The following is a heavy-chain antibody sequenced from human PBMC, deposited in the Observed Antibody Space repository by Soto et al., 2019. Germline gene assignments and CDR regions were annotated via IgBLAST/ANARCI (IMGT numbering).Heavy chain of an antibody. J-gene: IGHJ4*02. CDR2: ISGGGTYI. D-gene: IGHD1-26*01. V-gene: IGHV3-21*01. Sequence: EVQLVESGGGLVKPGGSPRLSCAASEFTFSSYALNWVRQAPGKGLEWVSSISGGGTYIYYADSVKGRFTISRDNAKNSLYLQMNSLRADDTAVYYCASGKSGSYDFWGQGTLVTVSS. CDR1: EFTFSSYA. CDR3: ASGKSGSYDF.